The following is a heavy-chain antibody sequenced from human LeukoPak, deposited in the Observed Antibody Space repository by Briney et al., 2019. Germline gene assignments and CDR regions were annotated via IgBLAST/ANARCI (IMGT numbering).Heavy chain of an antibody. D-gene: IGHD4-17*01. V-gene: IGHV4-4*02. CDR2: IYDSGST. J-gene: IGHJ2*01. CDR1: GGSISSSNW. CDR3: ARNIYGDYVSSYWYFDL. Sequence: PSGTLSLTCAVSGGSISSSNWWSWVRQPPGKGLEWIGEIYDSGSTNYNPSLKSRVTMSVDTSKNQFPLKLTSVTAADTAVYYCARNIYGDYVSSYWYFDLWGRGTLVTVSS.